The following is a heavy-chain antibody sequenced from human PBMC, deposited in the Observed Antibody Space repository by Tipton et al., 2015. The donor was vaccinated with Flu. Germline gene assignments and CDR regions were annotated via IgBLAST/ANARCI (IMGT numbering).Heavy chain of an antibody. J-gene: IGHJ5*02. D-gene: IGHD1-7*01. Sequence: TLSLTCTVSGGSVSSGSHFWSWLRQPAGKGLEWIGRIYAGESTDYNPSLKSRVTMSVDTSKNQFSLKLSSVTAADTAVYYCARDIGTTTPEWFDPWGQGTLVTVSS. CDR1: GGSVSSGSHF. V-gene: IGHV4-61*02. CDR3: ARDIGTTTPEWFDP. CDR2: IYAGEST.